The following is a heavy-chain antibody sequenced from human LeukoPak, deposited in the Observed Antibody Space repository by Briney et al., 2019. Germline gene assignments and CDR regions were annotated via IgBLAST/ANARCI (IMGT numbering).Heavy chain of an antibody. Sequence: GGSLRLSCAASGFTFSSYARSWVRQAPGKGLEWVAAISGSGGSTYYADTVKGRFTISRDNSKNTLYLDMNSLRSEDTAGYYCATLPDFWSGYSYDYWGQGTLVTVSS. D-gene: IGHD3-3*01. V-gene: IGHV3-23*01. CDR2: ISGSGGST. CDR1: GFTFSSYA. J-gene: IGHJ4*02. CDR3: ATLPDFWSGYSYDY.